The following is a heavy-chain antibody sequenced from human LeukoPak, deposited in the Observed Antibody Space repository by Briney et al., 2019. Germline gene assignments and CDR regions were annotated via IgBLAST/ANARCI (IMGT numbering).Heavy chain of an antibody. V-gene: IGHV4-38-2*02. Sequence: SETLSLTCTVSGYSISSGYYWGWIRQPPGKGLEWIGSIYHSGSTYYNPSLKSRVTISVDTSKNQFSLKLSFVTAADTAVYYCARTTPYGSGSYGMNWFDPWGQGTLVTVSS. CDR1: GYSISSGYY. D-gene: IGHD3-10*01. J-gene: IGHJ5*02. CDR2: IYHSGST. CDR3: ARTTPYGSGSYGMNWFDP.